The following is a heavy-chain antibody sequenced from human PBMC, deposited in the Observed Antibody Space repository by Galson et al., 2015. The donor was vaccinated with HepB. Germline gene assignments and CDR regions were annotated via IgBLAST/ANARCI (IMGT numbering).Heavy chain of an antibody. CDR2: VSDSDDTT. CDR3: AKDDFWSAYGGGMDV. D-gene: IGHD3-3*01. Sequence: SLRLSCAASGFTFSDYAMSWVRQAPGKGLEWVSAVSDSDDTTYYAESVKGRFTISRGKSKSTLYLQMSSLRAEDTAVYYCAKDDFWSAYGGGMDVWGQGTTVTVSS. CDR1: GFTFSDYA. V-gene: IGHV3-23*01. J-gene: IGHJ6*02.